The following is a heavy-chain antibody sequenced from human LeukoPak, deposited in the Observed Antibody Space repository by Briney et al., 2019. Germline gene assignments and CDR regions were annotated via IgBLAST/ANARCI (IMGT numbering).Heavy chain of an antibody. V-gene: IGHV4-30-4*01. CDR3: ARAMDYYGSGSSTFDY. CDR2: IYYSGST. J-gene: IGHJ4*02. Sequence: PSQTLSLTCTVSGGSISSGDYYWTWIRPPPVKGLEWIGYIYYSGSTYYNPSLKSRVTISVDTSKNQFSLKLSSVTAADTAVYYCARAMDYYGSGSSTFDYWGQGTLVTVSS. CDR1: GGSISSGDYY. D-gene: IGHD3-10*01.